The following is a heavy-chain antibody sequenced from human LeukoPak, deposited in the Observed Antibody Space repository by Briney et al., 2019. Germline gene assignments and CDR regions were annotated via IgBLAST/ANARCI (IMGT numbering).Heavy chain of an antibody. D-gene: IGHD3-22*01. V-gene: IGHV1-8*01. CDR3: ARNNYDRGHDDFDI. Sequence: ASVKVSCKASGYTFTSYDINWVRQATGQGLEWLGWMNPNSGNTGYAQKFQGRVTMTRNTAITTAYMELSSLRSEDTAVYYCARNNYDRGHDDFDIWGQGTMVTVSS. CDR1: GYTFTSYD. CDR2: MNPNSGNT. J-gene: IGHJ3*02.